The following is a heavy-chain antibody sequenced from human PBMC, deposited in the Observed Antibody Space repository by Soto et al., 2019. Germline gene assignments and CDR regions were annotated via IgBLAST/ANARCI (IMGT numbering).Heavy chain of an antibody. J-gene: IGHJ6*03. CDR3: ARGSWDDVTGHYYMDV. D-gene: IGHD1-1*01. CDR2: TYYRSKWYI. CDR1: GGSVSSNSAA. Sequence: QTLPLTCDISGGSVSSNSAAWNWIRTTPSRGLEWLGRTYYRSKWYINYAVSVKSRITVNPDTSKNQLSLQLNSVTPEDTAVYYCARGSWDDVTGHYYMDVWGKGTTVTVSS. V-gene: IGHV6-1*01.